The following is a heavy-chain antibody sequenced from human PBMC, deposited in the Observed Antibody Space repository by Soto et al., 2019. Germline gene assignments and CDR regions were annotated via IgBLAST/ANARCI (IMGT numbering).Heavy chain of an antibody. Sequence: QVQLVESGGGVVQPGRSLRLSCAASGFTFSSYAMHWVRQAPGKGLEWVAVISYDGSNKYYADSVKGRFTISRDNSKNTLYLQMNSLRAEDTAVYYCAHSAMARFDYWGQGTLVTVSS. D-gene: IGHD5-18*01. CDR3: AHSAMARFDY. J-gene: IGHJ4*02. V-gene: IGHV3-30-3*01. CDR1: GFTFSSYA. CDR2: ISYDGSNK.